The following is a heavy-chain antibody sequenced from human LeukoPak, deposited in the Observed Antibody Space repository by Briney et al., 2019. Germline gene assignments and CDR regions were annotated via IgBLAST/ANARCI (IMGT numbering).Heavy chain of an antibody. V-gene: IGHV1-69*01. CDR3: ASDWKKGGVIDDQGY. CDR2: IIPIFGTA. CDR1: GGTFSSYA. J-gene: IGHJ4*02. Sequence: SVKVSCKASGGTFSSYAISWVRQAPGQGLEWMGGIIPIFGTANYAQKFQGRVTITADESTSTAYMELSSLRSEDTAVYYCASDWKKGGVIDDQGYWGQETLVTVP. D-gene: IGHD3-3*01.